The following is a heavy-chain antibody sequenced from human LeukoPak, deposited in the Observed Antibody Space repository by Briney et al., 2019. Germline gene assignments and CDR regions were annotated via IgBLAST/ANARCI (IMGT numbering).Heavy chain of an antibody. J-gene: IGHJ6*03. Sequence: ASVKVSCKASGYTFTSYDINWVRQATGQGLEWMGWMNPNSGNTGYAQKFQGRVTMTRNTSISTAYMELSSLRSEDTAVYYCARGSLGDYVGDYYYYYYMDVWGKGTTVTISS. CDR2: MNPNSGNT. CDR1: GYTFTSYD. V-gene: IGHV1-8*01. CDR3: ARGSLGDYVGDYYYYYYMDV. D-gene: IGHD4-17*01.